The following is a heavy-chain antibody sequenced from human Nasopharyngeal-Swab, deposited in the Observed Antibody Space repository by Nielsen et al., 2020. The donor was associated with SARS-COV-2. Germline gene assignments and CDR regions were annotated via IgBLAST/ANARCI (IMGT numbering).Heavy chain of an antibody. CDR1: GGSVSTSSYP. CDR2: IYYSGTT. J-gene: IGHJ5*02. CDR3: AGQRGIQLWTRPIHVVQVVNWFDL. D-gene: IGHD5-18*01. Sequence: SETLSLTCTVSGGSVSTSSYPWDWIRQPPGKGLEWIGSIYYSGTTYYNSSLKSRVTISIDTSKNKFSLKLSSVTAADTAVYYCAGQRGIQLWTRPIHVVQVVNWFDLWGQGRLVTVSS. V-gene: IGHV4-39*07.